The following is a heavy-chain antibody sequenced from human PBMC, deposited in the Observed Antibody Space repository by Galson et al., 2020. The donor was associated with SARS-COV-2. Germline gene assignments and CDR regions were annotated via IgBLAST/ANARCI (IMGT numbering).Heavy chain of an antibody. CDR3: ASLGRRNGYKKVSDAFDI. V-gene: IGHV4-34*01. J-gene: IGHJ3*02. D-gene: IGHD5-12*01. Sequence: SETLSLTCAVYGGSFSGYYWSWIRQPPGKGLEWIGEINHSGSTNYNPSLKSRVTISVDTSKNQFSLKLSSVTAADTAVYYCASLGRRNGYKKVSDAFDIWGQGTMVTVSS. CDR2: INHSGST. CDR1: GGSFSGYY.